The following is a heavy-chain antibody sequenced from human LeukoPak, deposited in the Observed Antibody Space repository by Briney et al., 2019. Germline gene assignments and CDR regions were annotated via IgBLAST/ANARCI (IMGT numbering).Heavy chain of an antibody. J-gene: IGHJ4*02. CDR1: GIAVIGNY. D-gene: IGHD1-26*01. CDR2: ISINTDT. V-gene: IGHV3-53*01. CDR3: AIAQSWDELFDS. Sequence: GGSLRLSCAASGIAVIGNYMSWVRQPPGKGLEWVSCISINTDTFYADSVRGRFTISRDSSKNTLFLQMNSLRDEDSAVYYCAIAQSWDELFDSWGQGTLVTVSS.